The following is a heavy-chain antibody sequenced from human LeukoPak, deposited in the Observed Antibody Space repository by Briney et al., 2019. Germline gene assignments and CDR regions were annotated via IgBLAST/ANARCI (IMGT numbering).Heavy chain of an antibody. CDR3: AKYPHIVVVTAIRPNRFDP. CDR1: GFTFRSYA. D-gene: IGHD2-21*02. Sequence: GGSLRLSCAASGFTFRSYAMSWVRQAPEKGLEWVSGIDDSGDNTYYADSVKGRFTISRDNSKNTLYLQMNSLRAEDTAVYYCAKYPHIVVVTAIRPNRFDPWGQGTLVTVSS. V-gene: IGHV3-23*01. J-gene: IGHJ5*02. CDR2: IDDSGDNT.